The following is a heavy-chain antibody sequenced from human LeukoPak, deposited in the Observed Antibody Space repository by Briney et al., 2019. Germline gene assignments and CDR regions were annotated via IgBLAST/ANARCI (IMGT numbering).Heavy chain of an antibody. Sequence: GGSLRLSCAASGITFSSYAMSWVRQAPGKGLEWVSAISGSGGSTYYADSVKGRFTISRDNSKNTLYLQMNSLRAEDTAVYYCAKDRRSIVVVPAAPTRYNWFDPWGQGTLVTVSS. V-gene: IGHV3-23*01. J-gene: IGHJ5*02. CDR2: ISGSGGST. D-gene: IGHD2-2*01. CDR1: GITFSSYA. CDR3: AKDRRSIVVVPAAPTRYNWFDP.